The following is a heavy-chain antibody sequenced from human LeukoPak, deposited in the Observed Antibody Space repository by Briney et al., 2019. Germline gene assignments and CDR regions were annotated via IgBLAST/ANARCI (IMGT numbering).Heavy chain of an antibody. J-gene: IGHJ4*01. D-gene: IGHD6-19*01. CDR3: ARGVAGTAYYFDY. CDR2: INPNSGGT. V-gene: IGHV1-2*04. Sequence: ASVKVSCKASGYTFTGYYIHWVRQAPGQGLEWMGWINPNSGGTNYAQKFQGWVTMTRDTSISTAYMELSRLRSDDTAVYYCARGVAGTAYYFDYWGHGTLVTVSS. CDR1: GYTFTGYY.